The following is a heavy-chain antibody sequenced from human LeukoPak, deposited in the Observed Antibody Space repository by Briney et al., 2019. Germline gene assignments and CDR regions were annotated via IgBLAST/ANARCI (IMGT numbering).Heavy chain of an antibody. D-gene: IGHD5-12*01. CDR1: GYTFTRYY. CDR3: ARRNSGYQDLDF. V-gene: IGHV1-46*01. CDR2: INPSAGST. Sequence: GGSVKVSCKASGYTFTRYYMYTVRQAPGQGLECMGIINPSAGSTSYAQKFQGRVTMTRDTSTSTVYMELSSLKSDDTAVYYCARRNSGYQDLDFWGQGTLVTVSS. J-gene: IGHJ4*02.